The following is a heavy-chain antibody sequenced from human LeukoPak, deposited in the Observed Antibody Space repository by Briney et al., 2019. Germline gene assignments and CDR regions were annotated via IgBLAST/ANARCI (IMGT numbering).Heavy chain of an antibody. CDR2: IKQDGSEK. CDR3: ARDLLGYNYHYMDV. D-gene: IGHD3-10*01. J-gene: IGHJ6*03. CDR1: GFTFSSYW. Sequence: GGSLRLSCAASGFTFSSYWMSWVRQAPGKGLEWVANIKQDGSEKYYVDSVKGRFTISRDNAKNSLYLQMNSLRAEDTAVYYCARDLLGYNYHYMDVWGKGTTVTVSS. V-gene: IGHV3-7*01.